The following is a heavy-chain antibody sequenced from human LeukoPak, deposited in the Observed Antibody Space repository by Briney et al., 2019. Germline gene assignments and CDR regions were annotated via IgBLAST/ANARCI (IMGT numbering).Heavy chain of an antibody. Sequence: SETLSLTCTVSGGSITSDYWSWIRQPAGKGLEWIGRIFTSGSTSYDPSLKSRVTMSLDTSKNQFSLKLSSVTAADTAVYFCSRGGANDLWGQGTLVTVSS. J-gene: IGHJ5*02. V-gene: IGHV4-4*07. CDR3: SRGGANDL. D-gene: IGHD4/OR15-4a*01. CDR1: GGSITSDY. CDR2: IFTSGST.